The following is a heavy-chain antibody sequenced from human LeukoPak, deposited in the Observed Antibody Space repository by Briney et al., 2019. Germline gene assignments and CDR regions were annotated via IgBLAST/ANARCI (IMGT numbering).Heavy chain of an antibody. CDR3: ARDGRFAAYEPDY. Sequence: ASVKVSCKASGLTFSNYGITWVRQAPGQGLEWVGWISAYDGNTNYAQKFEGRVTMTTDTSTSTAHMELRSLRYDDTAVYYCARDGRFAAYEPDYWGQGTLVTVSS. CDR1: GLTFSNYG. D-gene: IGHD1-26*01. CDR2: ISAYDGNT. V-gene: IGHV1-18*01. J-gene: IGHJ4*02.